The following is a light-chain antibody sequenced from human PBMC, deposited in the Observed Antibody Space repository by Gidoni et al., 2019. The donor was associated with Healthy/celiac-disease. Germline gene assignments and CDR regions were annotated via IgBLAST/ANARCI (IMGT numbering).Light chain of an antibody. CDR1: QSVSSN. CDR2: GVS. J-gene: IGKJ2*01. V-gene: IGKV3-15*01. Sequence: ELVMTQSPATLSVSPGERATLSCRASQSVSSNLAWYQQKPGQAPRLLIYGVSTRATGIPARFSGSGSGTEFTLTISSLQSEDFAFYYCQQYNNWPPYTFGQGTKLEIK. CDR3: QQYNNWPPYT.